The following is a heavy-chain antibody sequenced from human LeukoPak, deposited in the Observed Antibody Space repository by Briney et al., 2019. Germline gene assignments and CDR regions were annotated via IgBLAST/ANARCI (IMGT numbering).Heavy chain of an antibody. CDR1: GFTFSSYW. CDR3: ARAGYCSSTSCYTLREYFQH. J-gene: IGHJ1*01. CDR2: IKQDGSEK. D-gene: IGHD2-2*02. V-gene: IGHV3-7*01. Sequence: QTGGSLRLSCAASGFTFSSYWMSWVRQAPGKGLEWVANIKQDGSEKYYVDSVKGRFTISRDNAKNSLYLQMNSLRAEDTAVYYCARAGYCSSTSCYTLREYFQHWGQGTLVTVSS.